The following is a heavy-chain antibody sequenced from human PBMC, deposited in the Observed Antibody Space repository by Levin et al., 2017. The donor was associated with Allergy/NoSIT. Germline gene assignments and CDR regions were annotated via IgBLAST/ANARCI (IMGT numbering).Heavy chain of an antibody. D-gene: IGHD3-10*01. Sequence: KAGGSLRLSCKGSGYNFTSYWISWVRQMPGKGLEWMGRINPSDSYSNYSPSFQGHVTISVDTFINTAYLQWSSLKASDTAIFYCARLGSLFDSGNYSMDYWGQGTLVTVSS. V-gene: IGHV5-10-1*01. CDR2: INPSDSYS. CDR3: ARLGSLFDSGNYSMDY. J-gene: IGHJ4*02. CDR1: GYNFTSYW.